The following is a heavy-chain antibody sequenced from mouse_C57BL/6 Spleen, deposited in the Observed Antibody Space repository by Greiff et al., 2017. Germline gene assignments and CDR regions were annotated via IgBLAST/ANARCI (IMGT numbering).Heavy chain of an antibody. V-gene: IGHV5-4*01. J-gene: IGHJ3*01. CDR2: ISDGGSYT. Sequence: DVKLVESGGGLVKPGGSLKLSCAASGFTFSSYAMSWVRQTPEKRLEWVATISDGGSYTYYPDNVKGRFTISRDNAKNNLYLQMSHLKSEDTAMDYCAREGYYGSPWFAYWVQGTLVTVSA. CDR1: GFTFSSYA. CDR3: AREGYYGSPWFAY. D-gene: IGHD1-1*01.